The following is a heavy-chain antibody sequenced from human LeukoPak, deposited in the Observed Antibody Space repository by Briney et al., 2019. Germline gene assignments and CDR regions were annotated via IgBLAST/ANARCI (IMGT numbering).Heavy chain of an antibody. CDR1: GGTFSSYA. D-gene: IGHD6-19*01. Sequence: SVKVSCKASGGTFSSYAISWVRQAPGQGLEWMGRIIPIFGTANYAQKFQGRVTITTDESTSTAYMELSSLGSEDTAVYYCAKPLIAVAGTSAFDIWGQGTMVTVSS. CDR2: IIPIFGTA. CDR3: AKPLIAVAGTSAFDI. V-gene: IGHV1-69*05. J-gene: IGHJ3*02.